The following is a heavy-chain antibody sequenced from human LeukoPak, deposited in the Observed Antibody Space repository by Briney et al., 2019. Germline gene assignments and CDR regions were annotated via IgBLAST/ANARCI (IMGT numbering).Heavy chain of an antibody. CDR3: ARHSSENNWFAP. Sequence: SETLSLTCTVSGGSITTYYWSWIRQPPGKGLEWIGTMFNSGRTNYNPSLRSRLTISVDMSKNQFSLRLTSVTAADTAIYYCARHSSENNWFAPWGQGTPVSVSS. CDR2: MFNSGRT. V-gene: IGHV4-59*08. J-gene: IGHJ5*02. D-gene: IGHD5-24*01. CDR1: GGSITTYY.